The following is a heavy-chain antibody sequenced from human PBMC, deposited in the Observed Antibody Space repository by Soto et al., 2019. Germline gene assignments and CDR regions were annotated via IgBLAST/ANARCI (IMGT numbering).Heavy chain of an antibody. J-gene: IGHJ4*02. Sequence: GGSMTLSCAASGFTLADYSMHWARQAPGKGLEWVSGISWNSGSIGYADSVKGRFTISRDNAKNSLYLQMNSLRAEDTALYYFAKDTSFAVAGPVDYWGQGTPVTVSS. CDR3: AKDTSFAVAGPVDY. CDR2: ISWNSGSI. D-gene: IGHD6-19*01. CDR1: GFTLADYS. V-gene: IGHV3-9*01.